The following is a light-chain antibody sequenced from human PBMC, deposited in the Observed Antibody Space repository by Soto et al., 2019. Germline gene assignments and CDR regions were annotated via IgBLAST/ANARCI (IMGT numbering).Light chain of an antibody. CDR2: AVS. Sequence: QSALTQPRSVSGSPGQSVTISCTGTSSDVGGYNYVSWYQQHPGKAPKLTVYAVSERPSGVPDRFSGSKSGNTASLTISGLQAEDEADYYCCSYAGRITLVFGGGTKLTVL. CDR3: CSYAGRITLV. J-gene: IGLJ2*01. CDR1: SSDVGGYNY. V-gene: IGLV2-11*01.